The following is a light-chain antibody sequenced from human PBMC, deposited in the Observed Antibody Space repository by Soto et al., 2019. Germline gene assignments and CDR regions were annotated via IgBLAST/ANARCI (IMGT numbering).Light chain of an antibody. CDR3: QQYGSTPYT. Sequence: EIMMTQSPCTLSLSPGERATLSCKASQSVRSRYLAWYQQKPGQAPRLLIYGASTRATGIPDRFSGSGSGTDFTLTISRLKSEDFAVYSCQQYGSTPYTFGQGTKVAIK. CDR2: GAS. CDR1: QSVRSRY. V-gene: IGKV3-20*01. J-gene: IGKJ2*01.